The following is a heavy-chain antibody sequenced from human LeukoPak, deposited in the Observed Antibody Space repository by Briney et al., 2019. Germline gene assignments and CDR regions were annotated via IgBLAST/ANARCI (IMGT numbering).Heavy chain of an antibody. Sequence: SETLSLTCTVSGGSISSYSCSWIRQPPGKGLEWIGYIYYSESTNYNPSLKSRVTISVDTSKNQFSLKLSSVTAADTAVYYCARGLVGNFYYYGMDVWGQGTTVTVSS. CDR2: IYYSEST. CDR3: ARGLVGNFYYYGMDV. D-gene: IGHD6-19*01. J-gene: IGHJ6*02. CDR1: GGSISSYS. V-gene: IGHV4-59*01.